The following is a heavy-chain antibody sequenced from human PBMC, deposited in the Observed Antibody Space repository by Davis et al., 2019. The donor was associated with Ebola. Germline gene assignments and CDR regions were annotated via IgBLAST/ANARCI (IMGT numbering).Heavy chain of an antibody. Sequence: LRPSFPLPGGSISSRGYSWSWLRQPPGKGLEWIGYIYHSGNTYYNPSLKSRVTISIDRSKNQFSLKLTSVTAADTALYYCARAGGTLIAATFHVWGRGTMVTVSS. CDR3: ARAGGTLIAATFHV. J-gene: IGHJ3*01. V-gene: IGHV4-30-2*01. D-gene: IGHD3-16*01. CDR2: IYHSGNT. CDR1: GGSISSRGYS.